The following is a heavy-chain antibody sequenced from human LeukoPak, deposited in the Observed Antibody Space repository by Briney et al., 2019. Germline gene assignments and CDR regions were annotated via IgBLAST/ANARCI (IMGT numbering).Heavy chain of an antibody. J-gene: IGHJ4*02. CDR1: GGSISSSTYY. CDR2: IYYSGTT. CDR3: ATESQRRHYFDY. Sequence: SETLSLTCTVSGGSISSSTYYWAWVRQPPGKGLEWIASIYYSGTTYYNPSLKSRVTISVDTSKNQFSLKLSSVTAADTAVYYCATESQRRHYFDYWGQGTLVTVSS. V-gene: IGHV4-39*07.